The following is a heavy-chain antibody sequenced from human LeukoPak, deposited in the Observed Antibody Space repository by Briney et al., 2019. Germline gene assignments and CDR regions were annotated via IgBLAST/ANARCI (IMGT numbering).Heavy chain of an antibody. J-gene: IGHJ3*02. CDR1: GFTFSSYA. CDR3: ARDSWGTYYYDSSGYYGDYVGAFDI. V-gene: IGHV3-30-3*01. Sequence: PGVSLRLSCAASGFTFSSYAMHWVRQAPGKGLEWVAVISYDGSNKYYADSVKGRFTISRDNSKNTLYLQMNSLRAEDTAVYYCARDSWGTYYYDSSGYYGDYVGAFDIWGQGTMVTVSS. D-gene: IGHD3-22*01. CDR2: ISYDGSNK.